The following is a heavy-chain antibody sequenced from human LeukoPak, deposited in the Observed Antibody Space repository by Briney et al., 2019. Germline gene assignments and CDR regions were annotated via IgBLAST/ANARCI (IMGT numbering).Heavy chain of an antibody. D-gene: IGHD1-26*01. V-gene: IGHV3-23*01. CDR3: AKKAVVGATSPYSDFQD. Sequence: PGGSLRLSCEASGFTFSSYAMSWVRQAPGKGLEWVSAISGSGVTAHYAGSVKGRFSISRDNSKNTLYLQMNSLRAEDTALYYCAKKAVVGATSPYSDFQDWGQGTLVTVSS. CDR1: GFTFSSYA. J-gene: IGHJ1*01. CDR2: ISGSGVTA.